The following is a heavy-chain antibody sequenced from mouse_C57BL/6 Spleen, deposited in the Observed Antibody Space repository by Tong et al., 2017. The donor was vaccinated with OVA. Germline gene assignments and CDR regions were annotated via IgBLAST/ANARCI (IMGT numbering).Heavy chain of an antibody. CDR2: INPSTGGT. Sequence: VQLQESGAELVRPGTSVKVSCKASGYAFTNYLIEWVKQRPGQGLEWIGVINPSTGGTTYNQKFKAKATLTVDKSSSTAYMQLKILTSEDSAVYYCAMSTYSNDMYFDVWGTGTTVTVSS. CDR1: GYAFTNYL. D-gene: IGHD2-12*01. CDR3: AMSTYSNDMYFDV. V-gene: IGHV1-54*01. J-gene: IGHJ1*03.